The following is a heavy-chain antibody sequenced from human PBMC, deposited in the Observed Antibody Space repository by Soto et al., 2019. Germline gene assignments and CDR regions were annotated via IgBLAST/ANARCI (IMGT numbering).Heavy chain of an antibody. V-gene: IGHV1-69*04. J-gene: IGHJ4*02. Sequence: QVQLVQSGAEVKGPGSSVKVSCKASGDTFNFYSINWVHQAPGLGLEWMGRVNPILSMSNFAQRFQGRVTMTADKSTSTAYMELSGLRSEDTAIYYCATSYGSGYRAFDYWGQGALVTVSS. CDR2: VNPILSMS. CDR3: ATSYGSGYRAFDY. CDR1: GDTFNFYS. D-gene: IGHD3-10*01.